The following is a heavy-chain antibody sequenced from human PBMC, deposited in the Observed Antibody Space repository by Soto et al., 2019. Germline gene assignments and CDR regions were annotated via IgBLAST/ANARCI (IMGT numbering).Heavy chain of an antibody. J-gene: IGHJ4*02. CDR1: GFTFSSYW. V-gene: IGHV3-74*01. D-gene: IGHD2-2*01. Sequence: GGSLRLSCAASGFTFSSYWMHWVRQAPGKGLVWVSRINSDGSSTSYADSVKGRFTISRDNAKNTLYLQMNSLRAEDTAVYYCAKRVICSSTSCYPSTFDYWGQGTLVTVSS. CDR3: AKRVICSSTSCYPSTFDY. CDR2: INSDGSST.